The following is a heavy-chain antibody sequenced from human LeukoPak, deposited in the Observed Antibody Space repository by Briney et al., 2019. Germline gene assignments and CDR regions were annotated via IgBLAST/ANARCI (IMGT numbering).Heavy chain of an antibody. V-gene: IGHV3-21*01. J-gene: IGHJ3*02. Sequence: GSLRLSCEASGFTFSSYSMSWVRQAPGQGLERVAVISSGGSTIHYADSVKGRFTISRDNTKKTVWLQMNSLRADDTAVFYCARSEVGNPFDMWGQGTMVSVSS. CDR3: ARSEVGNPFDM. CDR2: ISSGGSTI. D-gene: IGHD1-26*01. CDR1: GFTFSSYS.